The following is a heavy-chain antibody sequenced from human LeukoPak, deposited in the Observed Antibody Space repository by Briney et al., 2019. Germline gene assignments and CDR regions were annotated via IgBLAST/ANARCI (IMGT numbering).Heavy chain of an antibody. Sequence: ASVKVSCKAPGYTFTGYYMHWVRQAPGQGLEWMGRINPNSGGTNYAQKFQGRVTMTRDTSISTAYMELSRLRSDDTAVYYCSRGSGKWPLLTFDYWGQGTLVTVS. CDR3: SRGSGKWPLLTFDY. CDR2: INPNSGGT. D-gene: IGHD1-26*01. CDR1: GYTFTGYY. V-gene: IGHV1-2*06. J-gene: IGHJ4*02.